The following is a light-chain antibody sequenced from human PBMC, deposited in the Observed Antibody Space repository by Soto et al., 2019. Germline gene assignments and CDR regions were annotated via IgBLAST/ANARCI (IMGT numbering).Light chain of an antibody. CDR3: SSYTSSSTRVV. J-gene: IGLJ2*01. CDR2: EVS. CDR1: SSDVGGYNY. Sequence: QSVLTQPASVSGSPGQSITISCTGTSSDVGGYNYVSWYQQHPGKAPKLMIYEVSNRPSGVSNRFSGSKSGNTASLTISGLQAEDEADYYFSSYTSSSTRVVFGGGTKVTVL. V-gene: IGLV2-14*01.